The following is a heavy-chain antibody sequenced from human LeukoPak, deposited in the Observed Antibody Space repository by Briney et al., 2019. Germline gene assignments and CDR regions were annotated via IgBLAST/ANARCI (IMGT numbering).Heavy chain of an antibody. D-gene: IGHD4-11*01. V-gene: IGHV3-23*01. CDR2: ISVIGGST. J-gene: IGHJ3*02. CDR3: AKATSPPGAFDI. CDR1: GFTFSNYA. Sequence: GGSLRLSCAASGFTFSNYATSWVRQAPGKGLQWGSFISVIGGSTYYADSVKGRFTISRDNSKKTLYLQMNSLRAEDTAVYYCAKATSPPGAFDIWGQGTMVTVSS.